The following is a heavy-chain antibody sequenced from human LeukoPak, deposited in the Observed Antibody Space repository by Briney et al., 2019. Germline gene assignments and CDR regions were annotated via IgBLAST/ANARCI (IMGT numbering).Heavy chain of an antibody. J-gene: IGHJ4*01. Sequence: SETLSLTCSVSGGSVTSSGYYWAWIRQSPEKGLEWIGTTFQNGDTYFSPSLQSRVTISVDRSMTQFSLRLRSVTAADTAVYYCASERWSRRSYFDYWGHGILVTVSS. CDR1: GGSVTSSGYY. V-gene: IGHV4-39*07. CDR3: ASERWSRRSYFDY. D-gene: IGHD5-24*01. CDR2: TFQNGDT.